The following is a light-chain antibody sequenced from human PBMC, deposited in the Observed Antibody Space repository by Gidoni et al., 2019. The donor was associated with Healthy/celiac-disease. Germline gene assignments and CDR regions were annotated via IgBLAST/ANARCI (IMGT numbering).Light chain of an antibody. CDR2: AAS. CDR3: QQSYSTPSIT. V-gene: IGKV1-39*01. Sequence: DIQLTQSPSSLSASVGDRVTITCRASQSISSYLNCYQQKPGKAPKLLIYAASSLQSGVPSRFSGSGSWTAGTLTTSSLQPADFATYYCQQSYSTPSITFGQGTRLEIK. J-gene: IGKJ5*01. CDR1: QSISSY.